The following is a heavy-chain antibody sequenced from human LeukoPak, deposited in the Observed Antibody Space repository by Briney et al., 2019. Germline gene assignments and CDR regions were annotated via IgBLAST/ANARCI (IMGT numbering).Heavy chain of an antibody. CDR1: GGSFSGYY. V-gene: IGHV4-34*01. CDR3: ARETMVRGAFLFDY. J-gene: IGHJ4*02. Sequence: SETLSLTCAVYGGSFSGYYWSWIRQPPGKGLEWIGEINHSGSTNCNPSLKSRVTISVDTSKNQFSLKLSSVTAADTAVYYCARETMVRGAFLFDYWGQGTPVTVSS. D-gene: IGHD3-10*01. CDR2: INHSGST.